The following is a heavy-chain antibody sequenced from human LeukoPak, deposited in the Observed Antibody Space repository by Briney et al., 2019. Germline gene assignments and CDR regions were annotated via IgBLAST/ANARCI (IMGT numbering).Heavy chain of an antibody. CDR3: ARDYKYAFDN. Sequence: GGSLRLSCAASGFTFSDYSMNWVHLAPGNGLEWISYIGIDSGNTNYADSVKGRFTISGDKAKNSLYLQMNSLRVEDTAVYYCARDYKYAFDNWGQGTLVTVSS. D-gene: IGHD5-24*01. V-gene: IGHV3-48*01. CDR2: IGIDSGNT. CDR1: GFTFSDYS. J-gene: IGHJ4*02.